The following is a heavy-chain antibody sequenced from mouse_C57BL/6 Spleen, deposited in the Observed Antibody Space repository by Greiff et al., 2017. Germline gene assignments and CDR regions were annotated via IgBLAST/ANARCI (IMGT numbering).Heavy chain of an antibody. Sequence: EVQLVESGGDLVKPGGSLKLSCAASGFTFSSYGMSWVRQTPDKRLEWVATISSGGSYTYYPDSVKGRFTISRDNAKNTLYLQMSSLKSEDTAMYYCARTVTYFDVWGTGTTVTVSS. CDR3: ARTVTYFDV. CDR1: GFTFSSYG. V-gene: IGHV5-6*01. D-gene: IGHD2-13*01. CDR2: ISSGGSYT. J-gene: IGHJ1*03.